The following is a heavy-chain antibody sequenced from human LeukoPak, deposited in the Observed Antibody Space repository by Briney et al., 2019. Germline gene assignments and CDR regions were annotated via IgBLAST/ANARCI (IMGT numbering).Heavy chain of an antibody. CDR2: ISSSGSTI. CDR1: GFTFSSYG. D-gene: IGHD3-22*01. V-gene: IGHV3-48*03. J-gene: IGHJ4*02. CDR3: AREGDSVTMIVPHFDY. Sequence: PGGSLRLSCAASGFTFSSYGMNWVRQAPGKGLEWVSYISSSGSTIYYADSVKGRFTISRDNAKNSLYLQMNSLRAEDTAVYYCAREGDSVTMIVPHFDYWGQGTLVTVSS.